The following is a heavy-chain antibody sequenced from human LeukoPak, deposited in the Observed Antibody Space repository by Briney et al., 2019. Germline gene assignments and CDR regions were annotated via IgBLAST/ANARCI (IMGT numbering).Heavy chain of an antibody. D-gene: IGHD3-10*01. CDR3: ARDGLPYYYGSGSHFDY. V-gene: IGHV1-18*01. CDR2: ISAYNGNT. CDR1: GYTFTSYG. J-gene: IGHJ4*02. Sequence: ASVKVSCKASGYTFTSYGISWVRQAPGQGLEWMGWISAYNGNTNYAQELQGRVTMTTDTSTSTAYMELRSLRSDDTAVYYCARDGLPYYYGSGSHFDYWGQGTLVTVSS.